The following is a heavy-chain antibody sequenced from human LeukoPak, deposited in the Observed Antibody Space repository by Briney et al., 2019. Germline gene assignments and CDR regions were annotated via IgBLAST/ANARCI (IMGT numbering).Heavy chain of an antibody. CDR1: GFTFSSYE. D-gene: IGHD3-16*02. CDR2: ISSSSSTI. Sequence: AGGSLRLSCAASGFTFSSYEMNWVRQAPGKGLEWVSYISSSSSTIYYADSVKGRFTISRDNAKNSLYLQMNSLRAEDTAVYYCARDSYRLSTFGGVIVIGDFDYWGQGTLVTVSS. V-gene: IGHV3-48*01. CDR3: ARDSYRLSTFGGVIVIGDFDY. J-gene: IGHJ4*02.